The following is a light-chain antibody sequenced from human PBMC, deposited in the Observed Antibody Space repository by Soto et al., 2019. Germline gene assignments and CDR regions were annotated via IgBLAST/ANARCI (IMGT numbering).Light chain of an antibody. J-gene: IGKJ3*01. CDR3: QQYNNRPFT. V-gene: IGKV3-20*01. CDR1: QSVSSSY. CDR2: GAS. Sequence: EIVLTQSPGTLSLSPGERATLSCRASQSVSSSYLAWYQQKPGQAPRLLIYGASSRATGIPDRFSGSGSGTDFTLTISRLEPEDFAVYYCQQYNNRPFTFGPGTKVDIK.